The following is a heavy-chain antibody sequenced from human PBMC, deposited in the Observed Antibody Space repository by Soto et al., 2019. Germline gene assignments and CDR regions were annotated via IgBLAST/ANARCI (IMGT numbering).Heavy chain of an antibody. CDR3: ARDLVRSYGSFYYYYGMDV. V-gene: IGHV1-2*04. J-gene: IGHJ6*02. D-gene: IGHD5-18*01. Sequence: ASVKVSCKASGYTFTGYYMHWVRQAPGQGLEWMGWINPNSGGTNYAQKFQGWVTMTRDTSISTAYMELSRLRSDDTAVYYCARDLVRSYGSFYYYYGMDVWGQGTTVTVSS. CDR1: GYTFTGYY. CDR2: INPNSGGT.